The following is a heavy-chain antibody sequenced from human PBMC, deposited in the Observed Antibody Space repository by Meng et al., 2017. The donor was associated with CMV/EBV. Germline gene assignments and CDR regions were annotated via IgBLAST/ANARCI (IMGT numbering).Heavy chain of an antibody. CDR3: ARGVVITIFGPTYNWFDP. J-gene: IGHJ5*02. Sequence: GESLKISCAASGFTFSSYEMNWVRQAPGKGLEWVSYISSSGSTIYYADSVKGRFTISRDNAKNLLYLQMNSLRAEDTAVYYCARGVVITIFGPTYNWFDPWGQGTLVTVSS. CDR2: ISSSGSTI. V-gene: IGHV3-48*03. CDR1: GFTFSSYE. D-gene: IGHD3-3*01.